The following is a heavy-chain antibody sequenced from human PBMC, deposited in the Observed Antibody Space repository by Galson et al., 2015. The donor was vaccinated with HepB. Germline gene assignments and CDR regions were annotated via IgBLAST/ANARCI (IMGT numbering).Heavy chain of an antibody. D-gene: IGHD3-3*01. V-gene: IGHV3-49*03. J-gene: IGHJ4*02. CDR1: GFTFGNYA. Sequence: SLRLSCAASGFTFGNYAMSWFRQAPGKGLEWVGFIRSKAYGGTTEYAASVKGRFTISRDDSKSIAYLQMNSLKTEDTAVYYCTRYYDFWSGGRAFDYWGQGTLVTVSS. CDR2: IRSKAYGGTT. CDR3: TRYYDFWSGGRAFDY.